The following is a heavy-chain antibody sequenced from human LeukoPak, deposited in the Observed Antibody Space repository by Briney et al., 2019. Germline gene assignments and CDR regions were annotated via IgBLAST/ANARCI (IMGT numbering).Heavy chain of an antibody. CDR3: ARGLGTYYSFLSGWFDP. CDR1: GGSIRSSGNY. Sequence: PSETLSLTCTVFGGSIRSSGNYWNWIRQYPGKGLESIGYIDYSGSAYYNPSLRSRATISIGKSKNQFSLKLSSMTAADTAVYFCARGLGTYYSFLSGWFDPWGQGTLVTVSS. V-gene: IGHV4-31*03. CDR2: IDYSGSA. D-gene: IGHD1-26*01. J-gene: IGHJ5*02.